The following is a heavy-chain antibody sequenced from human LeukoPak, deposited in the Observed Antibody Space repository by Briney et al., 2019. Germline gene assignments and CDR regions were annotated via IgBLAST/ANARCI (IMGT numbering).Heavy chain of an antibody. Sequence: ASVKVSCKASGYTFTSYDINLVRQATAQGLELMGWMNPNSGNTGYAQKFRGRVTMTRNTYIRTVYMKLSSLRSEHTAVYYCERGRTGGAFDIWGQGTMVNVSS. D-gene: IGHD1-14*01. V-gene: IGHV1-8*01. CDR3: ERGRTGGAFDI. J-gene: IGHJ3*02. CDR2: MNPNSGNT. CDR1: GYTFTSYD.